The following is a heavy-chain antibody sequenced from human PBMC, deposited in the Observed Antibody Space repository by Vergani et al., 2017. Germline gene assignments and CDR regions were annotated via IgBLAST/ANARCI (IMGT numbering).Heavy chain of an antibody. CDR2: IYYSGST. CDR3: ARELRGDWFDP. J-gene: IGHJ5*02. Sequence: QLQLQESGSGLVKPSETLSLTCTVSGGSISSYYWSWIRQPPGKGLEWIGYIYYSGSTNYNPSLKSRVTISVDTSKNQFSLKLSSVTAADTAVYYCARELRGDWFDPWGQGTLVTVSS. V-gene: IGHV4-59*01. D-gene: IGHD3-16*01. CDR1: GGSISSYY.